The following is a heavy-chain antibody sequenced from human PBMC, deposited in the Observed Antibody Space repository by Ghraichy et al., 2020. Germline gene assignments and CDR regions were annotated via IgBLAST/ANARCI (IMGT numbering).Heavy chain of an antibody. CDR3: ARGGEAAAGRQPLVVDWFDP. CDR2: IYYSGST. D-gene: IGHD6-13*01. Sequence: SETLSLTCTVSGGSISSGGYYWSWIRQHPGKGLEWIGYIYYSGSTYYNPSLKSRVTISVDTSKNQFSLKLSSVTAADTAVYYCARGGEAAAGRQPLVVDWFDPWSQGTLVTVSS. V-gene: IGHV4-31*03. CDR1: GGSISSGGYY. J-gene: IGHJ5*02.